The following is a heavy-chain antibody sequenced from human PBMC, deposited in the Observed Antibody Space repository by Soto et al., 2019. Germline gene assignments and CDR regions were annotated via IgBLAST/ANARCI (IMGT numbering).Heavy chain of an antibody. D-gene: IGHD2-21*02. CDR2: IYHSGST. Sequence: PSETLSLTCAVSGYSISSGYYWGWIRQPPGKGLEWIGSIYHSGSTYYNPSLKSRVTISVDTSKNQFSLKLSSVTAADTAVYYCARDLSGTPIVVVTAGMDVWGQGTTVTAP. J-gene: IGHJ6*02. V-gene: IGHV4-38-2*02. CDR3: ARDLSGTPIVVVTAGMDV. CDR1: GYSISSGYY.